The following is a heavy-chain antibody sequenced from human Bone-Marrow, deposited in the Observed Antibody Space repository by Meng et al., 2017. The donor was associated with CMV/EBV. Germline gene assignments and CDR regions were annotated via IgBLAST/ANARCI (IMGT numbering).Heavy chain of an antibody. J-gene: IGHJ5*02. CDR2: IIPIFGTA. CDR1: GGTFSSYA. Sequence: SVKVSCKASGGTFSSYAISWVRQAPGQGLEWMGGIIPIFGTANYAQKFQGRVTITTDESTSTAYMELSSLRSEDTAVYYCARDGSGPNNWFDPWGQGTLVTGSS. V-gene: IGHV1-69*05. CDR3: ARDGSGPNNWFDP. D-gene: IGHD3-3*01.